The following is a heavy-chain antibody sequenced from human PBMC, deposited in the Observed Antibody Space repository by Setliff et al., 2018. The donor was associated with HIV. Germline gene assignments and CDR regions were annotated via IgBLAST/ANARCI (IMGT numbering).Heavy chain of an antibody. Sequence: GGSLRLSCAASGLTFSDYYMSWIRQAPRKGLEWVSGINWNGGSTGYADSVKGRFTISRDNGYSSLYLQMNGLRAEDTALYYCARGSKAAAGPPDFWGQGTLVTVSS. CDR1: GLTFSDYY. CDR3: ARGSKAAAGPPDF. CDR2: INWNGGST. J-gene: IGHJ4*02. V-gene: IGHV3-20*04. D-gene: IGHD6-13*01.